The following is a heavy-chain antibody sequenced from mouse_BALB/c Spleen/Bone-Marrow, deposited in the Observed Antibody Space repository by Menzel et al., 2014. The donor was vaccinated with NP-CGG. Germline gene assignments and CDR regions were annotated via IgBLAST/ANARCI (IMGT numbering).Heavy chain of an antibody. CDR2: ISSGGSYT. D-gene: IGHD1-3*01. CDR3: ARLTPDYAMDY. V-gene: IGHV5-6*01. J-gene: IGHJ4*01. CDR1: GFTFSNYG. Sequence: EVNVVESGGDLVKPGGSLKLSCAASGFTFSNYGMSWVRQTPDKRLEWVATISSGGSYTYFPDGVRGRFTISRDNAKNTLYLQMNSLKSEDAAMYYCARLTPDYAMDYWGQGTSVTVSS.